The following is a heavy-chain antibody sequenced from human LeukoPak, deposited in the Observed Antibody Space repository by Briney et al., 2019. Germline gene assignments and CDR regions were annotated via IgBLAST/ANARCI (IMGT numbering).Heavy chain of an antibody. D-gene: IGHD3-22*01. J-gene: IGHJ3*02. CDR2: IYYSGRT. CDR1: GGSISSHY. Sequence: PSETLSLTCTVSGGSISSHYWSWIRQPPGKGLEWIGFIYYSGRTRYNPSLHSRVTIPADTSKNHLSLKLTSVTAADTAVYYCARLLDNDSSGDPDTFDMWGQGIMVTVSS. CDR3: ARLLDNDSSGDPDTFDM. V-gene: IGHV4-59*11.